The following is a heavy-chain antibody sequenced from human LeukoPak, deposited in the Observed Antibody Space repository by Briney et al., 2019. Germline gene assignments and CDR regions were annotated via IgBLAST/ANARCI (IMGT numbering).Heavy chain of an antibody. CDR1: GFTFSSYS. CDR2: ISSSSSTI. J-gene: IGHJ4*02. D-gene: IGHD3-10*01. Sequence: GGSLRLSCAASGFTFSSYSMNWVRQAPGKGLEWVSYISSSSSTIYYADSVKGRFTISRDNAKNSLYLQMNSLRAEDTAVYYCATNGVRGVTDYWGQGTLVTVSS. CDR3: ATNGVRGVTDY. V-gene: IGHV3-48*01.